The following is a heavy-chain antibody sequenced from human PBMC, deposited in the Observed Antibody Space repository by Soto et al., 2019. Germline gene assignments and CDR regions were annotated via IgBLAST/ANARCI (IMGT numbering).Heavy chain of an antibody. CDR3: ARGAHGSGYGVY. V-gene: IGHV1-18*01. CDR2: ISGYNGNT. CDR1: GYTFTTYG. Sequence: ASVKVSCKASGYTFTTYGFHWVRQAPGKGLEWMGWISGYNGNTNYAQKFQGRVALTTDTSRSTAYMELGSLRSDDTAVYFCARGAHGSGYGVYWGQGTLVTVYS. J-gene: IGHJ4*02. D-gene: IGHD3-3*01.